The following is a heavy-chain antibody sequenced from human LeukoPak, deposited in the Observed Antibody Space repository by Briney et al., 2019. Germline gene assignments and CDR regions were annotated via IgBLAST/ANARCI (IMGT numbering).Heavy chain of an antibody. J-gene: IGHJ3*02. CDR1: GFRFRNHL. CDR2: ISSTGGTI. Sequence: PGGSLRLSCAASGFRFRNHLMNWVRQAPGKGLEWVSFISSTGGTIYYADSVKGRFTVSRDNGKNSLLLQMNSLGAGDTALYYCARGYSRAAFDIWGQGTVVAVSS. V-gene: IGHV3-48*01. CDR3: ARGYSRAAFDI. D-gene: IGHD2-15*01.